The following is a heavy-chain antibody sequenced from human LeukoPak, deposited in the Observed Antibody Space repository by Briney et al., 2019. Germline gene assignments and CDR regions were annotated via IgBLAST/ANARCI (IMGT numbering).Heavy chain of an antibody. CDR2: ISYDGTNK. V-gene: IGHV3-30-3*01. CDR1: GFTFSSYA. Sequence: GGSLRLSCAASGFTFSSYAMHWVRQAPGKGLEWVAVISYDGTNKYYEDSVKGRSTISRDNSKNTLYLQMNSLRAEDTAVYYCARQRGWGANDYWGQGTLVTVSS. J-gene: IGHJ4*02. CDR3: ARQRGWGANDY. D-gene: IGHD1-26*01.